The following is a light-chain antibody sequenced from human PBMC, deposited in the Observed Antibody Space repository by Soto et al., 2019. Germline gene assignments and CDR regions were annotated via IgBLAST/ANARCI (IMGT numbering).Light chain of an antibody. Sequence: DIQMTQSPSSLSASVGDRVTIACRASQSISSYLNWYQLKPGKAPKLLIYAASSLQSGVPSRFSGSGSGTVFTLTISSLQPEDFEIYYCQQSFNTPWTFGQGTKVDIK. CDR1: QSISSY. V-gene: IGKV1-39*01. CDR3: QQSFNTPWT. J-gene: IGKJ1*01. CDR2: AAS.